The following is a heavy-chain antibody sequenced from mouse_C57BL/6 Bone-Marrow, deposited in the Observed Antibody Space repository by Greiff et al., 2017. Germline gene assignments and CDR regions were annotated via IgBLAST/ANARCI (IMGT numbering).Heavy chain of an antibody. CDR1: GYTFTSYW. Sequence: QVQLQQPGAELVMPGASVKLSCKASGYTFTSYWMHWVKQRPGQGLEWIGEIDPSDSYTNYNQKFKGKSTLTVDKSSSTAYMQLSSLTSEDSAVYYCARVDYYGRPFAYWGQGTLVTVSA. CDR2: IDPSDSYT. CDR3: ARVDYYGRPFAY. V-gene: IGHV1-69*01. J-gene: IGHJ3*01. D-gene: IGHD1-1*01.